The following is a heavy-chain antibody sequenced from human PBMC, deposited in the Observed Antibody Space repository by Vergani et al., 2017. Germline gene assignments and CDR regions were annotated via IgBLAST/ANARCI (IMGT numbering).Heavy chain of an antibody. CDR3: AKVCGSSSCPYGGGSFDV. CDR1: GFTFNSYA. Sequence: QLLESGGGLIQPGGSLRLSCAASGFTFNSYAMTWVRQAPGKGLEWVSGINNNGGSTYYADSVKGRFTISRDNSKNTLYLQMTDLRAEDTATYYCAKVCGSSSCPYGGGSFDVWGHGTMVTVSS. J-gene: IGHJ3*01. D-gene: IGHD2-2*01. CDR2: INNNGGST. V-gene: IGHV3-23*01.